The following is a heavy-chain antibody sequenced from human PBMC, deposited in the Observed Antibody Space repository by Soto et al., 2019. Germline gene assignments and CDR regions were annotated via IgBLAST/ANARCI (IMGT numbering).Heavy chain of an antibody. V-gene: IGHV1-8*01. CDR3: SRGPGSGSSYYFDY. CDR1: EYTFTSYD. J-gene: IGHJ4*02. CDR2: MNPNSCNT. Sequence: QVQLVQSGAEVKKPGASVKVSCKASEYTFTSYDINWVRQAPGQGLEWMGWMNPNSCNTGYAQKFQGRVTMTRNTFISTAYMELSSLRSEDTAVYYCSRGPGSGSSYYFDYWGQGTLVTVSS. D-gene: IGHD3-10*01.